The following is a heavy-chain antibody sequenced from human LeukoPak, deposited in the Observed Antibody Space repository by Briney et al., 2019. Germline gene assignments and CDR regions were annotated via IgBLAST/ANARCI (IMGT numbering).Heavy chain of an antibody. CDR2: IYYSGST. CDR1: GGSISSYY. J-gene: IGHJ4*02. D-gene: IGHD1-26*01. CDR3: ARHRYSGSYRPLWYFDY. Sequence: SETLSLTCTVSGGSISSYYWSWIRQPPGKGLEWIGYIYYSGSTDYNPSLKSRVTISVDTSKNQFSLKLSSVTAADTAVYYCARHRYSGSYRPLWYFDYWGQGTLVTVSS. V-gene: IGHV4-59*08.